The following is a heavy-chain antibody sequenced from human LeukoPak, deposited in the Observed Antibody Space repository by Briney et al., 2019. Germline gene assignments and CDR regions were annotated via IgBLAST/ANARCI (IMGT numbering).Heavy chain of an antibody. CDR2: ISAYNGNT. CDR3: ARDSRYYMDV. CDR1: GYTFTGYY. V-gene: IGHV1-18*04. Sequence: ASVKVSCKASGYTFTGYYMHWVRQAPGQGLEWMGWISAYNGNTNYAQKLQGRVTMTTDTSTSTAYMELRSLRSDDTAVYYCARDSRYYMDVWGKGTTVTISS. J-gene: IGHJ6*03. D-gene: IGHD2/OR15-2a*01.